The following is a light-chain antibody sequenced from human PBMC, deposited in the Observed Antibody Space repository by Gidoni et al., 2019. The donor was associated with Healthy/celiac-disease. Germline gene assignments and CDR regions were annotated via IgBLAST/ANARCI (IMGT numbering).Light chain of an antibody. Sequence: DIQMTKSRSSLSASVGDRVTITCRASQSISSYLNWYKQKPGKAAKLLIYAASSLQSGVPSMFSGSGSGTDFTLSISSLQREDFASYPCQQSYSTPQNTFGQXTKLEI. V-gene: IGKV1-39*01. CDR2: AAS. CDR1: QSISSY. J-gene: IGKJ2*01. CDR3: QQSYSTPQNT.